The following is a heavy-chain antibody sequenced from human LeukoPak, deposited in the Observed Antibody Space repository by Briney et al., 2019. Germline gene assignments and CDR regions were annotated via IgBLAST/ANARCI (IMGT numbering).Heavy chain of an antibody. V-gene: IGHV4-59*08. D-gene: IGHD6-13*01. Sequence: PSETLSLTCAVYGGSFSGYYWSWIRQPPGKGLEWIGYIYYSGSTNYNPSLKSRVTISVDTSKNQFSLKLSSVTAADTAVYYCARIPGIAAAGTYYYYGMDVWGQGTTVTVSS. CDR2: IYYSGST. CDR1: GGSFSGYY. CDR3: ARIPGIAAAGTYYYYGMDV. J-gene: IGHJ6*02.